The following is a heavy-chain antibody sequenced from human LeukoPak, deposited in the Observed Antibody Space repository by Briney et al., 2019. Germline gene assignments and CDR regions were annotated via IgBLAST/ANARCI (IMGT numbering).Heavy chain of an antibody. V-gene: IGHV4-59*01. J-gene: IGHJ4*02. CDR2: VFHNGNT. CDR3: ASSDIVTGTTYNFDY. Sequence: SETLSLTCTVSGGSINSYYKFWIRQPPGKGLEWIGSVFHNGNTNYNPSLKSRVTISVGTSKNQFSLKLSSVTAADTAVYYCASSDIVTGTTYNFDYWGQGTLITVSS. CDR1: GGSINSYY. D-gene: IGHD1-14*01.